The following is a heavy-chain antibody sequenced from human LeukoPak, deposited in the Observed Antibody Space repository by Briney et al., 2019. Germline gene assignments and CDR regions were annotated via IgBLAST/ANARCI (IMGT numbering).Heavy chain of an antibody. CDR2: INSDGSAT. J-gene: IGHJ6*02. CDR1: GFTFGSPW. CDR3: ARYCGGDCYGMDV. D-gene: IGHD2-21*01. Sequence: GGSLRLSCAASGFTFGSPWMHWVRQAPGKGLVWVSRINSDGSATAYADSVKGRFTISRDNAENTLYLQMNSLRAEDTAVYYCARYCGGDCYGMDVWGQGTTVTVSS. V-gene: IGHV3-74*01.